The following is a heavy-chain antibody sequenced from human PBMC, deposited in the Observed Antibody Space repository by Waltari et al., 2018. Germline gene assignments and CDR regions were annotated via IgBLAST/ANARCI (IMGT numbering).Heavy chain of an antibody. J-gene: IGHJ6*02. D-gene: IGHD3-3*01. CDR1: GGSISSGRYS. CDR3: AREGVDYYGMDV. V-gene: IGHV4-61*02. Sequence: QVQLQESGPGLVKPSQTLSLTCTLSGGSISSGRYSWSWIRQPAGKGLEWIGRIYTSGSTNYNPSLKSRVTISVDTSKNQFSLKLSSVTAADTAVYYCAREGVDYYGMDVWGQGTTVTVSS. CDR2: IYTSGST.